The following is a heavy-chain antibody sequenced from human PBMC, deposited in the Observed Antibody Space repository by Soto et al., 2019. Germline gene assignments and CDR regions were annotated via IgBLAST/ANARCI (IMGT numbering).Heavy chain of an antibody. CDR1: GFTFSSYS. D-gene: IGHD6-13*01. J-gene: IGHJ4*02. CDR2: ISSGSSYI. CDR3: ARTFIAAAGTGDY. Sequence: GGSLRLSCAASGFTFSSYSMNWVRKAPGKGLEWVSSISSGSSYIYYAGSVKGRFTISRDNAKNSLYLQMNSLRAEDTAVYYCARTFIAAAGTGDYWGQGTLVTVSS. V-gene: IGHV3-21*01.